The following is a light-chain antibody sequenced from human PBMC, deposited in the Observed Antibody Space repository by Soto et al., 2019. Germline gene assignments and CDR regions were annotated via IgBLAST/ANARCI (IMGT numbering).Light chain of an antibody. CDR1: SSDVGGYNY. J-gene: IGLJ1*01. V-gene: IGLV2-11*01. CDR3: CSYAGSYTVYV. CDR2: DVS. Sequence: QSALTQPRSVSGSPGQSVTISCTGTSSDVGGYNYVSWYQQHPGKAPKLMIYDVSKRPSGVPDRFSGSKSGNTASLTISGLQAEDEADYNCCSYAGSYTVYVFGTGTKVTVL.